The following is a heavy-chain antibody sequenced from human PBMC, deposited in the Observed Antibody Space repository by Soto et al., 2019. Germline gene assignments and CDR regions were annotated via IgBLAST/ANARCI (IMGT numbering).Heavy chain of an antibody. CDR3: ARVEAAAEIYYYGMDV. Sequence: PSETLSLTCAVYGGSFSGYCWSWIRQPPGKGLEWIGEINHSGSTNYNPSLKSRVTISVDTSKNQLSLKLSSVTAADTAVYYCARVEAAAEIYYYGMDVWGQGTTVTVSS. CDR1: GGSFSGYC. J-gene: IGHJ6*02. CDR2: INHSGST. V-gene: IGHV4-34*01. D-gene: IGHD6-13*01.